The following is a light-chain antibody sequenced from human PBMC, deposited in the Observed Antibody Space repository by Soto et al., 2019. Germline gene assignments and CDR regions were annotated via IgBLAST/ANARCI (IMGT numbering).Light chain of an antibody. CDR1: QSVNNN. Sequence: EIVMTQSPATLSVSPGERGTLSCRASQSVNNNLAWYQQKPGQAPRLLIYDASTRATGIPARFSGSGSGTDFTLTISRLEPEDFAVYHCQQYGRSWTFGQGTKVDIK. V-gene: IGKV3-15*01. CDR3: QQYGRSWT. CDR2: DAS. J-gene: IGKJ1*01.